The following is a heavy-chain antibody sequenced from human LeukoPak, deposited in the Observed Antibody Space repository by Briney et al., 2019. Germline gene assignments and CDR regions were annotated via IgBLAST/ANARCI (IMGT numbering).Heavy chain of an antibody. CDR1: GFTFSSYA. CDR3: AKRAVGAAYYFDY. J-gene: IGHJ4*02. V-gene: IGHV3-30-3*02. CDR2: ISYDGSNK. D-gene: IGHD2-15*01. Sequence: GRSLRLSCAASGFTFSSYAMHWVRQAPGKGLEWVAVISYDGSNKYYADSVKGRFTISRDNSKNTLFLQMNSLRAEDTAVYYCAKRAVGAAYYFDYWGQGTLVTVSS.